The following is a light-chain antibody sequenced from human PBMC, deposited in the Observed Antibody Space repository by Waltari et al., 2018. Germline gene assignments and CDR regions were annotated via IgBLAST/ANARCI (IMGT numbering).Light chain of an antibody. Sequence: SCRPSENIYNDLAWFQQKPGQSPSLLFYYASTRATGLPARFSAGGSATEFTLTITGLQSEDSGFYFCYQYDKWPITFGGGTTVDI. J-gene: IGKJ4*01. CDR3: YQYDKWPIT. CDR1: ENIYND. CDR2: YAS. V-gene: IGKV3-15*01.